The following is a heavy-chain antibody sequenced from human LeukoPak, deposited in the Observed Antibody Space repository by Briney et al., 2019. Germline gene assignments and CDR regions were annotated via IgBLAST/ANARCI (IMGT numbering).Heavy chain of an antibody. CDR1: GGSISSYY. Sequence: SETLSLTCTVSGGSISSYYWSWVRQPAGKGLEWVGRIYTSGSTNYNPSLKSRVTISVDKSKNQFSLKLSSVTAADTAVYYCARDYSSSWYPHRRYFDYWGQGTLVTVSS. CDR2: IYTSGST. CDR3: ARDYSSSWYPHRRYFDY. J-gene: IGHJ4*02. D-gene: IGHD6-13*01. V-gene: IGHV4-4*07.